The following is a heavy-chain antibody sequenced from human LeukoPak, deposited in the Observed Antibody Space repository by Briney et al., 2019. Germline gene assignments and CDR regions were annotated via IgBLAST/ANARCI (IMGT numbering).Heavy chain of an antibody. J-gene: IGHJ4*02. CDR1: GLTVTNNY. Sequence: GGSLRLSCAASGLTVTNNYWNWVRQPPGKGPEWISLIYSNGDTRYADSVKGRFTFSRDNSKNTLYLQMNSLRAEDTAVYYCAKDRSLSVRHLDYWGQGTLVTVSS. D-gene: IGHD1-1*01. CDR3: AKDRSLSVRHLDY. CDR2: IYSNGDT. V-gene: IGHV3-66*01.